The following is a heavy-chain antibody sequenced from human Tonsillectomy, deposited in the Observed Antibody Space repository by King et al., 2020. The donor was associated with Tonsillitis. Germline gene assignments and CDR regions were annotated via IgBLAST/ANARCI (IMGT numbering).Heavy chain of an antibody. V-gene: IGHV6-1*01. D-gene: IGHD1-7*01. CDR2: TYYRSKWYN. J-gene: IGHJ6*04. Sequence: HVQLQQSGPGLVKPSQTLSLTCAISGDSVSSNSAAWNWIRQSPSRGLEWLVRTYYRSKWYNDYAVSVKSRITINPDTSKNQCSLQLNSVTPEDTAVYYCARDFVEQELRYYYLHGMDVWGTGTTVTVSS. CDR1: GDSVSSNSAA. CDR3: ARDFVEQELRYYYLHGMDV.